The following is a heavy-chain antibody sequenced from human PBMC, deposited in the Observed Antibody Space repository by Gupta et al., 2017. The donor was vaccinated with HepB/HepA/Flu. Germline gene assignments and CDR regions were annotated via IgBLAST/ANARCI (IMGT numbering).Heavy chain of an antibody. Sequence: EVQLVESGGGLVKPGGSLRLSCAASGFTFSNAWMSWVRQAPGKGLEGVGRILRKTDDGTTDYAAPVKGRFTISRDDSKNTLYLQMNSLNTEDTAVYYCSGSYRYMDVGGKGTSVTVS. CDR3: SGSYRYMDV. CDR1: GFTFSNAW. J-gene: IGHJ6*03. CDR2: ILRKTDDGTT. D-gene: IGHD1-26*01. V-gene: IGHV3-15*01.